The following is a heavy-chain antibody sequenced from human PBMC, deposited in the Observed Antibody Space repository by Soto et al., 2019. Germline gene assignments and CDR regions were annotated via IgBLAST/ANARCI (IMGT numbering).Heavy chain of an antibody. CDR2: IYYSGST. J-gene: IGHJ4*02. CDR3: ASPLYSYGYVEFDY. Sequence: SETLSLTCTVSGGSISSSSYYWGWIRQPPGKGLEWIGSIYYSGSTYYNPSLKSRVTISVDTSKNQFSLKLSSVTAADTAVYYCASPLYSYGYVEFDYWGQGTLVTVSS. CDR1: GGSISSSSYY. D-gene: IGHD5-18*01. V-gene: IGHV4-39*07.